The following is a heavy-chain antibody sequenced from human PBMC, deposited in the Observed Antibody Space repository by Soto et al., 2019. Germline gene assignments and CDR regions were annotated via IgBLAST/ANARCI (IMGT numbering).Heavy chain of an antibody. CDR1: GGSISSYY. Sequence: SETLSLTCTVSGGSISSYYWSWIRQPPGKGLEWIGYIYYSGSTNYNPSLKSRVTISVDTSKNQFSLKLSSVTAADTAVYYCARDTYGDLYFDYWGQGTLVTVSS. J-gene: IGHJ4*02. V-gene: IGHV4-59*01. D-gene: IGHD4-17*01. CDR2: IYYSGST. CDR3: ARDTYGDLYFDY.